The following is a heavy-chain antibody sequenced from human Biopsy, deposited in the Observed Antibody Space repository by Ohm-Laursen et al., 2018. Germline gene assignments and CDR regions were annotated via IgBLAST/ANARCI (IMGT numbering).Heavy chain of an antibody. D-gene: IGHD6-13*01. J-gene: IGHJ5*02. CDR3: AGATSGTSLYDP. Sequence: TLSLTCTVSGASISSAAYHWSWIRQLPGKGLEWIGYISHSGSTSYNPSLRSLVTISTDTSTNQFSLMVRSVTAADTAMYYCAGATSGTSLYDPWGQGILVTVSS. V-gene: IGHV4-31*01. CDR2: ISHSGST. CDR1: GASISSAAYH.